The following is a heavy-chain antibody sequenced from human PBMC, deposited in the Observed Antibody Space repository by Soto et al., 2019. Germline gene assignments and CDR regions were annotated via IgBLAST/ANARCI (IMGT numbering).Heavy chain of an antibody. CDR1: GFTFSSYE. CDR3: ARNLGTSSAFDI. V-gene: IGHV3-48*03. Sequence: GGSLRLSCAASGFTFSSYEMNWVRQAPGKGLEWVSYISSSGSTIYYADSVKGRFTISRDNAKNSLYLQMNSLRAEDMAVYYCARNLGTSSAFDIWGKGTMVTVSS. J-gene: IGHJ3*02. D-gene: IGHD3-16*01. CDR2: ISSSGSTI.